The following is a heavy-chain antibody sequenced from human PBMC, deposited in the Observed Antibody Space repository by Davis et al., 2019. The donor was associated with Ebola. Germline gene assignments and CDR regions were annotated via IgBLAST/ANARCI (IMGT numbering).Heavy chain of an antibody. Sequence: SETLSLTCTVPGGSISSYYWSWIRRPPGKGLEWTGYIYYSGSTNYNPSLKSRVTISVDTSKNQFPLKLSSVTAADTAVYYCARSTTPNNWFDPWGQGTLVTVSS. D-gene: IGHD4-11*01. CDR1: GGSISSYY. J-gene: IGHJ5*02. CDR2: IYYSGST. CDR3: ARSTTPNNWFDP. V-gene: IGHV4-59*12.